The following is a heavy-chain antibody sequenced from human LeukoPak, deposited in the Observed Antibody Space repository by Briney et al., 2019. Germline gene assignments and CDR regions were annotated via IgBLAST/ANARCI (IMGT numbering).Heavy chain of an antibody. Sequence: PGGSLRLSCAASGFTFSNAWMSWVRQAPGKGLEWIGRIYTSGSTNYDPSVKSRVTISVDTSKHKLSLQLSSVAVADTAVYHCARRGVGRGVLRFLEWLSICSFDIWGRGKMVTVSS. D-gene: IGHD3-3*01. J-gene: IGHJ3*02. V-gene: IGHV4-4*07. CDR1: GFTFSNAW. CDR3: ARRGVGRGVLRFLEWLSICSFDI. CDR2: IYTSGST.